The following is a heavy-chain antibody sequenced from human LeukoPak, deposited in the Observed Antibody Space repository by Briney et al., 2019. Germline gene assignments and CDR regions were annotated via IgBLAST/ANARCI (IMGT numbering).Heavy chain of an antibody. Sequence: PGGSLRLSCVASGFTFSSYAMSWVRQAPGKGLEWVSVICGSGGSTYYADSVKGRFTISRDSSKNTLYLQMNSLRAEDTAVYYCAKVSRAYCGGDCYAPSDYWGQGTLVTVSS. CDR3: AKVSRAYCGGDCYAPSDY. V-gene: IGHV3-23*01. D-gene: IGHD2-21*02. CDR1: GFTFSSYA. J-gene: IGHJ4*02. CDR2: ICGSGGST.